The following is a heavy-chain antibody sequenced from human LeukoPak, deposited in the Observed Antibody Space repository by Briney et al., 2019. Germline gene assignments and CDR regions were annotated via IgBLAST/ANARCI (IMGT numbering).Heavy chain of an antibody. D-gene: IGHD6-13*01. J-gene: IGHJ3*02. CDR2: IYPGDSDT. Sequence: GESLKISCKGSGYSFTSYWIGWVRQMPGKGLEWMGIIYPGDSDTRYSPSFQGQVTISADKSINTAYLQWSSLKASDTAMYYCARPRNSWYDAFDIWGQGTMVTVSS. V-gene: IGHV5-51*01. CDR3: ARPRNSWYDAFDI. CDR1: GYSFTSYW.